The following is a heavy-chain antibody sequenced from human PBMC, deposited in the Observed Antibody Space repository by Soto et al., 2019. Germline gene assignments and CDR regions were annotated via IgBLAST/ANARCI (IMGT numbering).Heavy chain of an antibody. J-gene: IGHJ5*02. V-gene: IGHV1-2*04. Sequence: QVQLVQSGAEVKKPGASVKVSCKASGYTFTGYYMHWVRQAPGQGLEWMGWINPNSGGTNYAQKFQGWVTMTRDTSIRTAYMELSRLRSDDTAVYYCARVDGYCSGGSCYNWFDPWGQGTLVTVSS. CDR2: INPNSGGT. CDR3: ARVDGYCSGGSCYNWFDP. CDR1: GYTFTGYY. D-gene: IGHD2-15*01.